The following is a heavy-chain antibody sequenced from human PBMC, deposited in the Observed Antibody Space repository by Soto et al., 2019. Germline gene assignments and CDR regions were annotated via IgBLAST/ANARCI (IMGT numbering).Heavy chain of an antibody. CDR2: INPSGGST. D-gene: IGHD3-10*01. V-gene: IGHV1-46*03. CDR3: ARDRGDFDPYDAFYI. J-gene: IGHJ3*02. Sequence: GASVKVSCKASGYTFTSYYMHWVRQAPGQGLEWMGIINPSGGSTSYAQKFQGRVTMTRDTSTSTVYMELSSLRSEDTAVYYCARDRGDFDPYDAFYIWGQGTMVTVSS. CDR1: GYTFTSYY.